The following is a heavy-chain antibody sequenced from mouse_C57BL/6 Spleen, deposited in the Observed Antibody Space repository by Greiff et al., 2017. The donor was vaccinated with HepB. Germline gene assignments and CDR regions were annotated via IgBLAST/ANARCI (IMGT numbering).Heavy chain of an antibody. CDR1: GFTFSDYG. D-gene: IGHD1-1*01. V-gene: IGHV5-17*01. CDR2: ISSGSSTI. Sequence: DVHLVESGGGLVKPGGSLKLSCAASGFTFSDYGMHWVRQAPEKGLEWVAYISSGSSTIYYADTVKGRFTISRDNAKNTLFLQMTSLRSEDTAMYYCARNYGSSSAMDYWGQGTSVTVSS. CDR3: ARNYGSSSAMDY. J-gene: IGHJ4*01.